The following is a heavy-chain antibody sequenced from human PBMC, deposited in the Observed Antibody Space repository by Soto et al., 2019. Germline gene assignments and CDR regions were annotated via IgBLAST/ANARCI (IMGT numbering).Heavy chain of an antibody. CDR2: IIPIFGTA. D-gene: IGHD3-22*01. J-gene: IGHJ2*01. CDR1: GGTFSSYA. V-gene: IGHV1-69*12. CDR3: ARASYYDTSGYYDRRYFDL. Sequence: QVQLVQSGAEVKKPGSSVKVSCKASGGTFSSYAISWVRQAPGQGLEWMGGIIPIFGTANYAQKFQGRVTITADESTSTAYMELSSLTSEDTAVYYCARASYYDTSGYYDRRYFDLWGRGTPVTVSS.